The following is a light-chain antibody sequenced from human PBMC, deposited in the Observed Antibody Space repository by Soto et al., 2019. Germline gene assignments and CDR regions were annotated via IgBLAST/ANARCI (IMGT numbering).Light chain of an antibody. Sequence: IVFTQSPATLSLSPGERATLSCRASQSVSSYLAWYQQKPGQAPRLLIYDASNRATGIPARFSGSGSGTDFTLTISSLEPEDFAVYYCQQRSNWPPSITFGQGTRLEIK. CDR1: QSVSSY. V-gene: IGKV3-11*01. CDR3: QQRSNWPPSIT. CDR2: DAS. J-gene: IGKJ5*01.